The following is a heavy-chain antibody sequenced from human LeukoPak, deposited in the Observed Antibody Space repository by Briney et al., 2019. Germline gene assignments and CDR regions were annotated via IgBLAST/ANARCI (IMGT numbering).Heavy chain of an antibody. CDR2: ISGSGGST. Sequence: PGGSLRLSCAASGFTFSSYATSWVRQAPGKGLEWVSAISGSGGSTYYADSVKGRFTISRDNSKNTLYLQMNSLRAEDTAVYYCAKARHGTRIHFDYWGQGTLVTVSS. J-gene: IGHJ4*02. D-gene: IGHD1-1*01. V-gene: IGHV3-23*01. CDR1: GFTFSSYA. CDR3: AKARHGTRIHFDY.